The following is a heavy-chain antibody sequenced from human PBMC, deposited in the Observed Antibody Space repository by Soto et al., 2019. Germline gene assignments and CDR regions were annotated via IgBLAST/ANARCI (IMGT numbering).Heavy chain of an antibody. CDR2: ISSSSSFR. V-gene: IGHV3-21*02. J-gene: IGHJ4*02. CDR1: GFTFTNHN. D-gene: IGHD2-21*01. CDR3: ARDPPLSVLVVVATDDF. Sequence: EVQLVESGGGLGKPGGSLRLSCAASGFTFTNHNMNWVLQAPGKGLECVSSISSSSSFRNYADSVKGRFSISRDNDKNLVYREMDSLGAEDTAVYYCARDPPLSVLVVVATDDFWGQGTLVTVSS.